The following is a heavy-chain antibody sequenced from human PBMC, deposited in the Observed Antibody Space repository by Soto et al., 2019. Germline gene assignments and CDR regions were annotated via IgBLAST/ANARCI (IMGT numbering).Heavy chain of an antibody. D-gene: IGHD6-13*01. Sequence: ASVKVSCKPSGYTFTSYGMHWLRQAPGQRLEWMGWINAGNGNTKYSQKFQGRVTITRDTSASTAYMELSSLRSEDTAVYYCARAPGGPGIAEYWGQGTLVTVSS. CDR3: ARAPGGPGIAEY. CDR1: GYTFTSYG. J-gene: IGHJ4*02. V-gene: IGHV1-3*01. CDR2: INAGNGNT.